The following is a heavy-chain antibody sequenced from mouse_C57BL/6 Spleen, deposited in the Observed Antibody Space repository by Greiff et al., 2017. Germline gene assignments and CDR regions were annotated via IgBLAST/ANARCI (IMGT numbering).Heavy chain of an antibody. J-gene: IGHJ4*01. V-gene: IGHV1-53*01. Sequence: VQLQQPGTELVKPGASVKLSCKASGYTFTSYWMHWVKQRPGQGLEWIGNINPSNGGTNYNEKFKSKATLTVDKSSSTAYMQLSSRTSEDSAVYYCARWDSYYLYAMDYWGQGTSVTVSS. D-gene: IGHD2-12*01. CDR1: GYTFTSYW. CDR3: ARWDSYYLYAMDY. CDR2: INPSNGGT.